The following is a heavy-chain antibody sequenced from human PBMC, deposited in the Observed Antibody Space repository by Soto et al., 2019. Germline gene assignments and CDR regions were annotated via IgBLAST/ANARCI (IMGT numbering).Heavy chain of an antibody. CDR2: ISSSSSTI. J-gene: IGHJ4*02. CDR1: GFTFSSYS. CDR3: ARAVDSPYDYVWGSYRYTGYYFGY. V-gene: IGHV3-48*02. D-gene: IGHD3-16*02. Sequence: EVQLVESGGGLVQPGGSLRLSCAASGFTFSSYSMNWVRQAPGKGLEWVSYISSSSSTIYYADSVKGLFTISRDNAKNSLYLQMSGLRDQDTAVCYCARAVDSPYDYVWGSYRYTGYYFGYWGQGTLVTVSS.